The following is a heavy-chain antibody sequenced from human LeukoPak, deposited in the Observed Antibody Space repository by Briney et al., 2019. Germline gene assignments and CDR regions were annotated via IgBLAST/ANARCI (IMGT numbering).Heavy chain of an antibody. Sequence: GGSLRLSCAASRLSFSSHWISWVRPAPGKGLEWVSAISGSDCSTYYADCVKSRFTISRDNSKHTLYLQMNSVRAEDTGVYYCAKERYIVVVPAAMVDYWGQGTLVTVSS. CDR3: AKERYIVVVPAAMVDY. J-gene: IGHJ4*02. CDR1: RLSFSSHW. D-gene: IGHD2-2*01. V-gene: IGHV3-23*01. CDR2: ISGSDCST.